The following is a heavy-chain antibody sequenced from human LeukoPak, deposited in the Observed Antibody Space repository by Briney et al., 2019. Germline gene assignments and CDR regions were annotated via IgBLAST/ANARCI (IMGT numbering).Heavy chain of an antibody. J-gene: IGHJ4*02. D-gene: IGHD3-10*01. CDR2: ISSSSSYI. CDR1: GFTFSSYS. CDR3: ARGIRITMVRGVKRWGYYFDY. V-gene: IGHV3-21*01. Sequence: PGGSLRLSCAASGFTFSSYSMNWVRQAPGKGLEWVSSISSSSSYIYNADSVKGRFTISRDNAKNSLYLQTNSLRAEDTAVYYCARGIRITMVRGVKRWGYYFDYWGQGTLVTVSS.